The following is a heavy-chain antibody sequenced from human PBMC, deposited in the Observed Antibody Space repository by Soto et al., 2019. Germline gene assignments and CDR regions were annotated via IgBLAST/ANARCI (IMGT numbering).Heavy chain of an antibody. CDR2: ISWNSGSI. CDR1: GFTFDDYA. V-gene: IGHV3-9*01. Sequence: HPGGSLRLSCAASGFTFDDYAMHWVRQAPGKGLEWVSGISWNSGSIGYADSVKGRFTISRDNAKNSLYLQMNSLRAEDTALYYCAKDIRQWLDSDDAFDIWGQGTMVTVSS. D-gene: IGHD6-19*01. J-gene: IGHJ3*02. CDR3: AKDIRQWLDSDDAFDI.